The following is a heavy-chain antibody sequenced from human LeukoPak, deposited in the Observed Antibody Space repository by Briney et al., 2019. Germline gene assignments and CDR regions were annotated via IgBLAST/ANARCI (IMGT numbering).Heavy chain of an antibody. CDR3: ARLWDSTGLYFYYYMDV. V-gene: IGHV4-39*01. CDR1: GGAITSGNYY. D-gene: IGHD6-19*01. Sequence: SETLSLTCTVSGGAITSGNYYWGWIRQPPGKGLEWIGNYHIGNTYYNPSLKSRVTISEDTSKNQFSLRVNSVTAADTAVYYCARLWDSTGLYFYYYMDVWGEGTTVTVSS. CDR2: YHIGNT. J-gene: IGHJ6*03.